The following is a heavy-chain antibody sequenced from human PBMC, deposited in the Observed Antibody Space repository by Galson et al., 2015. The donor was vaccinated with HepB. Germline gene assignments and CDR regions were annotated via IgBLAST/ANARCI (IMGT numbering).Heavy chain of an antibody. Sequence: SVKVSCKASGYTFTSCGMHWVRQAPGQRLEWMGWINAGNGNTKYSQKFQGRVTITRDTSASTAYMELSSLRSEDTAIYYCARDRYDFWSGYSYWGQGTLVTVSS. CDR1: GYTFTSCG. J-gene: IGHJ4*02. CDR2: INAGNGNT. CDR3: ARDRYDFWSGYSY. D-gene: IGHD3-3*01. V-gene: IGHV1-3*01.